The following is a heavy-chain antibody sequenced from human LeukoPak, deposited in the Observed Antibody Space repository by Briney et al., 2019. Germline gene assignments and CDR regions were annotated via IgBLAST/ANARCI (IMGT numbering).Heavy chain of an antibody. J-gene: IGHJ5*02. CDR2: INHSGST. V-gene: IGHV4-34*01. CDR3: ARTHCSSTSCYSWFDP. D-gene: IGHD2-2*01. Sequence: SETLSLTCTVSGGSISGYYWSWIRQPPGKGLEWIGEINHSGSTNYNPSLKSRVTISVDTSKNQFSLKLSSVTAADTAVYYCARTHCSSTSCYSWFDPWGQGTLVTVSS. CDR1: GGSISGYY.